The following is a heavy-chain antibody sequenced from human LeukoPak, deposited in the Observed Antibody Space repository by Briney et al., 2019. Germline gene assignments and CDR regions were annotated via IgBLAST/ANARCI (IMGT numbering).Heavy chain of an antibody. V-gene: IGHV3-66*01. D-gene: IGHD3-22*01. CDR1: GFTVSSNY. Sequence: PGGSLRLSCAASGFTVSSNYMRWVRQAPGKGLKWVSVIYSGGSRYYADSVKGRFTISRDNSKNTLYLQMNSLRAEDTAVYYCARDYYDSSGYHGLFGYWGQGTLVTVSS. CDR3: ARDYYDSSGYHGLFGY. J-gene: IGHJ4*02. CDR2: IYSGGSR.